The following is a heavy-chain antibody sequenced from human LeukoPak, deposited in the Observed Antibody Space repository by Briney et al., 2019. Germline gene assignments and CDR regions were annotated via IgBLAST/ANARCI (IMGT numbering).Heavy chain of an antibody. CDR2: ISCKSGSI. CDR1: VVTFDDDA. CDR3: AKVWYSSSWRGGFAY. D-gene: IGHD6-13*01. Sequence: GGALRLSCAASVVTFDDDAMHCGREAPGKGLGCGSGISCKSGSIGYADSVKGRFTISRDNAKNSLYLQMNSLRAEDTALYYCAKVWYSSSWRGGFAYWRQGPLVTVSS. V-gene: IGHV3-9*01. J-gene: IGHJ4*02.